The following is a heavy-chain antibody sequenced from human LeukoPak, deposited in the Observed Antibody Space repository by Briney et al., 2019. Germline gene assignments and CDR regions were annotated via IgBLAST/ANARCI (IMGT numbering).Heavy chain of an antibody. CDR2: ISAGVVNT. CDR1: GLSFSSDG. CDR3: AKGHRHGSGSYWV. Sequence: GGSLTLSCAASGLSFSSDGIAWVRHAPGDGMGWDSAISAGVVNTTYADSVKGRFTISRDNSKNTLYLQMNSLRVDDTAIYYCAKGHRHGSGSYWVGGRGTLVTVSS. J-gene: IGHJ4*02. V-gene: IGHV3-23*01. D-gene: IGHD3-10*01.